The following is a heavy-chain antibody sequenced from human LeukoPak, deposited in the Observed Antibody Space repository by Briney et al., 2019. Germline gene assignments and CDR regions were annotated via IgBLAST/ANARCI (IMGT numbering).Heavy chain of an antibody. J-gene: IGHJ4*02. V-gene: IGHV3-21*01. CDR1: GFILRSYS. Sequence: PGGPLRLSCAASGFILRSYSMSWVRQAPGKGLEWVAFSSSSGNYIYYADSVKGRFIISRDNAKSSLDLQLNGLRAEDTALYYCARGQQLDYWGQGILVTVSS. D-gene: IGHD6-13*01. CDR3: ARGQQLDY. CDR2: SSSSGNYI.